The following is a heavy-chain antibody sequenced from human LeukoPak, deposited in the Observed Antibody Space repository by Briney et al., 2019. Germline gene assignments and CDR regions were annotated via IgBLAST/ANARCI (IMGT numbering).Heavy chain of an antibody. CDR2: IYSSGST. Sequence: SETLSLTCTVSGGSIGSYYWSWIRQPPGKGLEWIGYIYSSGSTNYNPSLKSRVTISLDTSKNQFSLKLSFVTAADTAVYYCARVRGIPDWYFDLWGRGTLVTVSS. V-gene: IGHV4-59*01. CDR1: GGSIGSYY. D-gene: IGHD6-13*01. J-gene: IGHJ2*01. CDR3: ARVRGIPDWYFDL.